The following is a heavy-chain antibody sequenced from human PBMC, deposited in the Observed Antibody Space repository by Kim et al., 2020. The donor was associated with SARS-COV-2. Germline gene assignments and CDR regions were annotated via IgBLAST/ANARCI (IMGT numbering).Heavy chain of an antibody. D-gene: IGHD3-16*01. J-gene: IGHJ6*02. CDR1: GYTFTSYA. Sequence: ASVKVSCKASGYTFTSYAMHWVRQAPGQRLEWMGWINAGNGNTKYSQKFQGRVTITRDTSASTAYMELSSLRSEDTAVYYCASFPRGGLPLDVWGQGTTVTVSS. CDR2: INAGNGNT. V-gene: IGHV1-3*01. CDR3: ASFPRGGLPLDV.